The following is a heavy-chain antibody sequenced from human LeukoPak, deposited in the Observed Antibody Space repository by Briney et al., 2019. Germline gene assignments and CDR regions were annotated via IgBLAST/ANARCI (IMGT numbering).Heavy chain of an antibody. CDR2: IYYSGST. Sequence: SETLSLTCTVSGGSISSGGYYWSWIRQHPGKGLEWIGYIYYSGSTYYNPSLKSRVTISADTSKNQFSLKLSSVTAADTAVYYCARGGAIGRYCSSTSCTNWFDPWGQGTLVTVSS. CDR1: GGSISSGGYY. D-gene: IGHD2-2*01. V-gene: IGHV4-31*03. CDR3: ARGGAIGRYCSSTSCTNWFDP. J-gene: IGHJ5*02.